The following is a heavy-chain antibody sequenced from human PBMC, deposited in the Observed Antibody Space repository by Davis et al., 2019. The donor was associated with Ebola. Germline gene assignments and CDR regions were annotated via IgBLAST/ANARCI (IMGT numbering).Heavy chain of an antibody. CDR3: AREEGKDYGDYVNHYGMDV. Sequence: GESLKISCAASGFNFSIYDMHWVRQAPGKGLEWVAAIWYDGSNENYMDSVKGRFTISRDNSKNTLYLQMNSLRAEDTAVYYCAREEGKDYGDYVNHYGMDVWGHGTTVTVSS. J-gene: IGHJ6*02. CDR1: GFNFSIYD. CDR2: IWYDGSNE. V-gene: IGHV3-33*01. D-gene: IGHD4-17*01.